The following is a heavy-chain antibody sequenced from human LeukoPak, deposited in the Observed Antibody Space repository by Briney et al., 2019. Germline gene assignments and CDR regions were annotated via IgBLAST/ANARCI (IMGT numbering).Heavy chain of an antibody. CDR3: ARDHGGYYYMDV. CDR2: IYYSGST. J-gene: IGHJ6*03. V-gene: IGHV4-4*02. CDR1: GGSISSSNW. Sequence: PSGTLSLTCAVSGGSISSSNWWSWVRQPPGKGLEWIGSIYYSGSTYYNPSLKSRVTISVDTSKNQFSLKLSSVTAADTAVYYCARDHGGYYYMDVWGKGTTVTVSS. D-gene: IGHD3-10*01.